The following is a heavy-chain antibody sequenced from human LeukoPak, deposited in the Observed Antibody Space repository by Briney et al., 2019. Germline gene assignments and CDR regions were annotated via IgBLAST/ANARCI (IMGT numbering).Heavy chain of an antibody. J-gene: IGHJ6*02. CDR2: IYYSGST. V-gene: IGHV4-59*04. CDR3: WGLLWFGELSDYGMDV. CDR1: GGSISSYY. Sequence: SETLSLTCTVSGGSISSYYWSWIRQPPGKGLEWIGSIYYSGSTYYNPSLKSRVTISVDTSKNQFSLKLSSVTAADTAVYYCWGLLWFGELSDYGMDVWGQGTTVTVSS. D-gene: IGHD3-10*01.